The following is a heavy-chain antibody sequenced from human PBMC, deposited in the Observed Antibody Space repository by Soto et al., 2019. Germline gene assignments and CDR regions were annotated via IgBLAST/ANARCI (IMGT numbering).Heavy chain of an antibody. CDR1: GFTFDDYA. D-gene: IGHD3-16*01. CDR3: AKDQGETLGDYGMDV. Sequence: EVQLVESGGGLVQPGRSLRLSCAASGFTFDDYAMHWVRQAPGKGLEWVPGISWKSGSIGYADSVKGRVTISRDHAKNPPYLQMNRLSAEDTALYYCAKDQGETLGDYGMDVWGQGTTVTVSS. CDR2: ISWKSGSI. J-gene: IGHJ6*02. V-gene: IGHV3-9*01.